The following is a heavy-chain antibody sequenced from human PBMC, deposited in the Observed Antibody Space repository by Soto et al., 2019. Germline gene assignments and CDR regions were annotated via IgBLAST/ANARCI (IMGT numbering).Heavy chain of an antibody. D-gene: IGHD2-15*01. CDR3: ASVVGALGHWFDH. CDR2: ISAYNGNT. J-gene: IGHJ5*02. V-gene: IGHV1-18*01. CDR1: GYTFTSYG. Sequence: QVQLVQSGAEVQKPGASVKVSCKSSGYTFTSYGISWVRQAPGHGLEWMGRISAYNGNTYYAQKLQGRFTMTTDTSTSTAYMELRSLRSDDTAVYYCASVVGALGHWFDHWGQGTLVTVSS.